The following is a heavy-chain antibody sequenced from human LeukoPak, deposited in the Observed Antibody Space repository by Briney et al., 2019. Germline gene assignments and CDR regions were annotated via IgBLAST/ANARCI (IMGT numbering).Heavy chain of an antibody. Sequence: GGSLRLSCETSGLTFRTTWMHWVRQAPGKGLMRVSRMNGEGTTIDYADSVKGRFTVSRDYAKNTLFLQMNNLRTEDTALYFCATARSFRFEYWGQGSLVIVSA. CDR3: ATARSFRFEY. CDR1: GLTFRTTW. J-gene: IGHJ4*02. V-gene: IGHV3-74*01. D-gene: IGHD1-26*01. CDR2: MNGEGTTI.